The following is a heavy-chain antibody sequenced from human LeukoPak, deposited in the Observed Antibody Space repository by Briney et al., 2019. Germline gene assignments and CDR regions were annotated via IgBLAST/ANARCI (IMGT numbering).Heavy chain of an antibody. CDR3: ARDPRGNWNDVPFDY. D-gene: IGHD1-1*01. J-gene: IGHJ4*02. Sequence: GGSLRLSCAASGFTFSSYGMHWVRQAPGKGLEWVVVISYDGSNKYYADSVKGRFTISRDNSKNTLYLQMNSLRAEDTAVYYCARDPRGNWNDVPFDYWGQGTLVTVSS. V-gene: IGHV3-30*03. CDR2: ISYDGSNK. CDR1: GFTFSSYG.